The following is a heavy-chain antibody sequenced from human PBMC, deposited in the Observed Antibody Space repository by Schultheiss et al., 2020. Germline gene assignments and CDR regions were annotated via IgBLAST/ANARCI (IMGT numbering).Heavy chain of an antibody. V-gene: IGHV1-18*04. CDR3: ARKFGYNDY. J-gene: IGHJ4*02. CDR2: ISAYNGNT. D-gene: IGHD1-1*01. CDR1: GYTFTSYG. Sequence: ASVKVSCKASGYTFTSYGISWVRQAPGQGLEWMGWISAYNGNTNYAQKLQGRVTMTRDTSISTAYMELSRLRSDDTAVYYCARKFGYNDYWGQGTLVTVSS.